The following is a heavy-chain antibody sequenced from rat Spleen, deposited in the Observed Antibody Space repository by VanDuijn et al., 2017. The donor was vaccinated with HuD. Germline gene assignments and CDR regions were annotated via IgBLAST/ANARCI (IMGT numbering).Heavy chain of an antibody. CDR3: ARGGFFRY. CDR1: GFTFSDYY. J-gene: IGHJ2*01. V-gene: IGHV5-29*01. Sequence: EVQLVESDGGLVQPGRSLKLSCAASGFTFSDYYMAWVRQAPTKGLEWVATLSYDATAPYYRDSVKGRFTISRDNAKSILYLQMDNLKAEDTATYYCARGGFFRYWCQGVMVTVSS. D-gene: IGHD1-6*01. CDR2: LSYDATAP.